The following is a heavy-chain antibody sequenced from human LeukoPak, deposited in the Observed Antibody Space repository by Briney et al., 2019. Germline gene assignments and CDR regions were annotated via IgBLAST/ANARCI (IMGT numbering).Heavy chain of an antibody. J-gene: IGHJ4*02. Sequence: PSETLSLTCSVSGDSVSNNNYYWGWIRQPPGKGLEWIGSINHSGKTFYNPSLRSRVTISVDTSNNQFSLKLSSVTAADTAVYYCARVNRDSSLYSDYWGQGTLVTVSS. CDR3: ARVNRDSSLYSDY. CDR1: GDSVSNNNYY. V-gene: IGHV4-39*07. D-gene: IGHD3-22*01. CDR2: INHSGKT.